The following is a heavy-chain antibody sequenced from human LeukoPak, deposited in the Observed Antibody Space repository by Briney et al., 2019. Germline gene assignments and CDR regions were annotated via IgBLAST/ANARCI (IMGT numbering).Heavy chain of an antibody. Sequence: PGGSLRLSCAASGFTFSSYGMHWVRQAPGKGLEWVAVIWYDGSNKYYADSVKGRFTISRDNSKNTLYLQMNSLRAEDTAVYYCARDGPDGGHGDYVPDYWGRGTLVTVSS. CDR1: GFTFSSYG. V-gene: IGHV3-33*01. CDR2: IWYDGSNK. J-gene: IGHJ4*02. CDR3: ARDGPDGGHGDYVPDY. D-gene: IGHD4-17*01.